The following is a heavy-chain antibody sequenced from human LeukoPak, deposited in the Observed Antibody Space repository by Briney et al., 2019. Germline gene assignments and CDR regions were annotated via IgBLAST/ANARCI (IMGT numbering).Heavy chain of an antibody. CDR3: AKGDLTTTETTSVDY. V-gene: IGHV3-30*02. J-gene: IGHJ4*02. Sequence: PGGSLRLSCAASGFTFSSYGMHWVRQAPGKGLEWVAFIRYDGSNKYYADSVKGRFTISRDNSKNTLYLQMNSLRAEDTAVYYCAKGDLTTTETTSVDYWGQGTLVTVSS. CDR1: GFTFSSYG. D-gene: IGHD1-1*01. CDR2: IRYDGSNK.